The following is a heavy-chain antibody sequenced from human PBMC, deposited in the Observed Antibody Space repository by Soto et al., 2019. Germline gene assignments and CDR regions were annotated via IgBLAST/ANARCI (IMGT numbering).Heavy chain of an antibody. CDR3: AHASHYYGMDV. CDR2: IYWDDDK. J-gene: IGHJ6*02. Sequence: QITLKESGPTLVKPTQTLTLTCTFSGFSLSTSGVGVGWIRQPPGKALEWLALIYWDDDKRYSPSLKSRLTITXXTSKTHVVLTMTTMHPADTPTYYCAHASHYYGMDVWGQGTTVTVSS. CDR1: GFSLSTSGVG. V-gene: IGHV2-5*02.